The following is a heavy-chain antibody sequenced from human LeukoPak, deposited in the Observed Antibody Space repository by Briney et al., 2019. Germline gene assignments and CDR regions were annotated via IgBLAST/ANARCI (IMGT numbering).Heavy chain of an antibody. D-gene: IGHD6-6*01. V-gene: IGHV5-51*01. CDR2: IYPGDSDT. Sequence: GESLKISCKGSGYSYTSYWIGWVRQMPGKGLEWMGIIYPGDSDTRYSPSFQGQVTISADKSISTAYLQWSSLKASDTAMYYCARLLEKGVSSSPDYYYYMDVWGKGTTVTVSS. CDR3: ARLLEKGVSSSPDYYYYMDV. J-gene: IGHJ6*03. CDR1: GYSYTSYW.